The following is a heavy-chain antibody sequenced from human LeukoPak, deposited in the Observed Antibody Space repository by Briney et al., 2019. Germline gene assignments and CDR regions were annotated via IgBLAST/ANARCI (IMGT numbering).Heavy chain of an antibody. D-gene: IGHD2-8*01. CDR2: IYWDDDK. Sequence: SGPTLVKPTQTLTLTCTFSGFSLTKNGVGVGWIRQPPGKALEWLALIYWDDDKRYRPSLESRLTITKDTSKSQVILTMTNMDPVDTATYFCAHTGKTKYYFDYWGQGTLVTVS. CDR1: GFSLTKNGVG. CDR3: AHTGKTKYYFDY. J-gene: IGHJ4*02. V-gene: IGHV2-5*02.